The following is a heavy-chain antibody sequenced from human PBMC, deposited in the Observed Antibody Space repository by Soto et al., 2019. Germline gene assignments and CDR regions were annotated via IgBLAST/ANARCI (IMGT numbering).Heavy chain of an antibody. CDR2: IIPIFGTA. J-gene: IGHJ5*02. D-gene: IGHD3-10*01. V-gene: IGHV1-69*13. CDR3: ARESGGTMVRGVIITRGLWFDP. CDR1: GGTFSSYA. Sequence: SVKVSCKASGGTFSSYAISWVRQAPGQGLEWMGGIIPIFGTANYAQKFQGRVTITADESTSTAYMELSSLRSEDTAVYYCARESGGTMVRGVIITRGLWFDPWGQGTLVTVSS.